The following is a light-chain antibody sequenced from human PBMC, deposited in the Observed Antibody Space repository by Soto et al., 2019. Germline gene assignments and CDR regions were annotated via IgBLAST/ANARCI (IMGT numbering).Light chain of an antibody. V-gene: IGKV3-15*01. CDR1: QSVSSN. CDR3: QQRSSWPPIT. CDR2: GAS. J-gene: IGKJ5*01. Sequence: EKVMTQSPATLSVSPGERATLSCRASQSVSSNLAWYQQKPGQAPRLLIYGASTRATGIPARFSGSGSGTDFTLTISSLEPEDFAVYYCQQRSSWPPITFGQGTRLEIK.